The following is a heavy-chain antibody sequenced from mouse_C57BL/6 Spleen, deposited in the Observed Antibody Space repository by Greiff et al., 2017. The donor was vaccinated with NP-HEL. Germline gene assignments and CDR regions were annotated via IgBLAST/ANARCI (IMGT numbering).Heavy chain of an antibody. J-gene: IGHJ2*01. CDR1: GYSFTDYN. Sequence: EVKLMESGPELVKPGASVKISCKASGYSFTDYNMNWVKQSNGKSLEWIGVINPNYGTTSYNQKFKGKATLTVDQSSSTAYMQLNSLTSEDSAVYYCAREKRKSLYFDYWGQGTTLTVSS. V-gene: IGHV1-39*01. CDR2: INPNYGTT. CDR3: AREKRKSLYFDY.